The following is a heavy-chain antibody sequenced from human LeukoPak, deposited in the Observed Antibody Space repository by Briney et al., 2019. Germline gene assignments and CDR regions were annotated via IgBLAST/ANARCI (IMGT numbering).Heavy chain of an antibody. CDR3: TTSAFDI. V-gene: IGHV3-15*01. J-gene: IGHJ3*02. CDR1: GFTFSNAW. Sequence: GGSLRLSCAASGFTFSNAWMSWVRQAPGKGLEWVGRIQSKTDGGTTDYTAPVKGRFTISRDDSKNTLDLQMNSLKTEDTAVYYCTTSAFDIWGQGTMVTVSS. CDR2: IQSKTDGGTT.